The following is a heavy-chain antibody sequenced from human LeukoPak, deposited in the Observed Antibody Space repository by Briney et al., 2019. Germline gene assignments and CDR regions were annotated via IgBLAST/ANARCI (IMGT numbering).Heavy chain of an antibody. Sequence: SETLSLTCTVSGGSISSYHWIWIRQPPGKGLEWIGYIHYSGSTNYNPSLKSRVATSVDTSKKQFSLKLRSVTAADTAVYYCARSVSWGLLVRDDAFDIWGQGTMVTVSS. D-gene: IGHD2-21*01. V-gene: IGHV4-59*08. J-gene: IGHJ3*02. CDR1: GGSISSYH. CDR2: IHYSGST. CDR3: ARSVSWGLLVRDDAFDI.